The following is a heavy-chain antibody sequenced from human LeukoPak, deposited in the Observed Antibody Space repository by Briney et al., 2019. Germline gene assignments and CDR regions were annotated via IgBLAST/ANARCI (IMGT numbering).Heavy chain of an antibody. CDR2: TSAYNGNT. D-gene: IGHD3-9*01. CDR1: GYTFTSYG. CDR3: ARDVPGYDILTGYYWDY. V-gene: IGHV1-18*01. Sequence: ASVKVSCKASGYTFTSYGISWVRQAPGQGLEWMGWTSAYNGNTNYAQKLQGRVTMTTDTSTSTAYMELRSLRSDDTAVYYCARDVPGYDILTGYYWDYWGQGTLVTVSS. J-gene: IGHJ4*02.